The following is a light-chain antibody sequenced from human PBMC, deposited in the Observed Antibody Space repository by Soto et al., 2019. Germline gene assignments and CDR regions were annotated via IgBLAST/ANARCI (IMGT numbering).Light chain of an antibody. CDR2: GAF. J-gene: IGKJ1*01. CDR1: QSVSSSY. CDR3: QYYGTSPAWT. V-gene: IGKV3-20*01. Sequence: EIVLTQSPGTLSLSPGERATLSCRASQSVSSSYLAWYQQKPGQAPRLLIYGAFSRASGIPDRFSGRGSGTDFTLTIGRLEPEDFAVYYCQYYGTSPAWTFGQGTKVEIK.